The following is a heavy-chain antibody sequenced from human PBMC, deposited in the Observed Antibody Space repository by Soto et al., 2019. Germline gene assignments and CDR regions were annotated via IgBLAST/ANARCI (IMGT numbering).Heavy chain of an antibody. V-gene: IGHV3-23*01. Sequence: EVQLLESGGGLVQPGWSLRLSCAASGFIFTNYAMGWVRQAPGKGLEWVSGIIARNGDSYYAESVKGRFTISRDISKSMLYLQMNSLRAEDAAVYHCAKRARDGYNSPIDYWGQGTLVTVSS. J-gene: IGHJ4*02. CDR1: GFIFTNYA. CDR3: AKRARDGYNSPIDY. CDR2: IIARNGDS. D-gene: IGHD5-12*01.